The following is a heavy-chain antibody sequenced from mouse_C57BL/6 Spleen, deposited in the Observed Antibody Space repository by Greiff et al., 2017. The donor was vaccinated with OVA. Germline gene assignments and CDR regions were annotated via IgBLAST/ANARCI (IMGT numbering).Heavy chain of an antibody. D-gene: IGHD2-2*01. J-gene: IGHJ2*01. Sequence: VKLMESGAELARPGASVKLSCKASGYTFTSYGISWVKQRTGQGLEWIGEIYPRSGNTYYNEKFKGKATLTADKSSSTAYMELRSLTSEDSAVYFCARRGYDVGVDYWGQGTTLTVSS. CDR2: IYPRSGNT. CDR1: GYTFTSYG. CDR3: ARRGYDVGVDY. V-gene: IGHV1-81*01.